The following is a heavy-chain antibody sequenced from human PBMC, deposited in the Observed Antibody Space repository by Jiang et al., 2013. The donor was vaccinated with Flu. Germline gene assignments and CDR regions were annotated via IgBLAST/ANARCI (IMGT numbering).Heavy chain of an antibody. CDR1: GYTFTGYY. CDR3: ARDPGLARITGDYYGMDV. Sequence: GAEVKKPGASVKVSCKASGYTFTGYYMHWVRQAPGQGLEWMGWINPNSGGTNYAQKFQGWVTMTRDTSISTAYMELSRLRSDDTAVYYCARDPGLARITGDYYGMDVWGQGTTVTVSS. J-gene: IGHJ6*02. D-gene: IGHD5-24*01. CDR2: INPNSGGT. V-gene: IGHV1-2*04.